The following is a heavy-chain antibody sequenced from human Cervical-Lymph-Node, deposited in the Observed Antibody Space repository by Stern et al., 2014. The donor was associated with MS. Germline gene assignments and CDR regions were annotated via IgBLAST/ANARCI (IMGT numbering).Heavy chain of an antibody. D-gene: IGHD3-3*01. CDR3: ARGSGTAYDLRGDY. V-gene: IGHV1-2*02. J-gene: IGHJ4*01. CDR1: GYIFTDYY. Sequence: VQLVESGAEARAPGASMKVSCKASGYIFTDYYLPWVRQAPGQGLEWLGWINPNSGGTNYAQNFQGRVTMTRDTSISTAYMELRWLGSADTAVYYCARGSGTAYDLRGDYWGQGTLVTVAS. CDR2: INPNSGGT.